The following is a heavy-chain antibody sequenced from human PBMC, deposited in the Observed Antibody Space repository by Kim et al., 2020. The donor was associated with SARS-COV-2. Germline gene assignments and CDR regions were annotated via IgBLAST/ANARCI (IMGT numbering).Heavy chain of an antibody. CDR1: GFTFSNYW. CDR3: ARGKYQLLKGNDN. D-gene: IGHD2-2*01. CDR2: INSDGSTT. J-gene: IGHJ4*02. Sequence: GGSLRLSCAASGFTFSNYWMHWVRQAPGKGLVWVSHINSDGSTTNYADSVKGRFTISRDNAKNTLYLQIKSLRAEDTAVYFCARGKYQLLKGNDNWGQGTLVTVSP. V-gene: IGHV3-74*01.